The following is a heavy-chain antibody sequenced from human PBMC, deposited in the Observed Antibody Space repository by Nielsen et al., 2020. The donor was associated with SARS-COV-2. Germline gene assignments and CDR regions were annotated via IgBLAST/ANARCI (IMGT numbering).Heavy chain of an antibody. CDR3: ARVGTGYPDY. J-gene: IGHJ4*02. D-gene: IGHD3/OR15-3a*01. CDR1: GGSISSGGYY. V-gene: IGHV4-31*03. CDR2: IYYSGST. Sequence: SETLSLTCTVSGGSISSGGYYWSWIRQHPGKGLEWIGYIYYSGSTYYNPSLKSRVTISVDRSKNQFSLKLSSVTAADTAVYYCARVGTGYPDYWGQGTLVTVSS.